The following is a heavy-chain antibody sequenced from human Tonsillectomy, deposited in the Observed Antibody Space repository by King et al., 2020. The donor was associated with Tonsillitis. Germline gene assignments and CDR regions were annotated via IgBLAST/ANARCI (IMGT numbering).Heavy chain of an antibody. CDR2: ISYSGNT. CDR1: GGSISSDNYY. CDR3: ARDDCSGASCYFDS. V-gene: IGHV4-31*03. Sequence: VQLQESGPGLVKPSQTLSLTCTVSGGSISSDNYYWNWIRQHPGQGLEWIGYISYSGNTYYNPSLKSRLTISLDTSKSQFSLKLTSVTAADTAVYYCARDDCSGASCYFDSWGQGTLVVVSS. J-gene: IGHJ4*02. D-gene: IGHD2-15*01.